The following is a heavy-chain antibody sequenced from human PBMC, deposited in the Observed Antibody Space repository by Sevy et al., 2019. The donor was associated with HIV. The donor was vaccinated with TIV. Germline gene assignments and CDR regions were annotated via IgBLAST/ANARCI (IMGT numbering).Heavy chain of an antibody. CDR3: ARERIVGATKAVDAFDI. Sequence: ASVKVSCKASGGTFSSYAISWVRQAPGQGLEWMGGIIPIFGTANYAQKFQGRVTITADKSTSTAYMERSSLGSEDTAVYYCARERIVGATKAVDAFDIWGQGTMVTVSS. CDR1: GGTFSSYA. V-gene: IGHV1-69*06. CDR2: IIPIFGTA. J-gene: IGHJ3*02. D-gene: IGHD1-26*01.